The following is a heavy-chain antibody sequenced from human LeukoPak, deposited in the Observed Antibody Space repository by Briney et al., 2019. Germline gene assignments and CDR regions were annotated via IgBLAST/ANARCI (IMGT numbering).Heavy chain of an antibody. J-gene: IGHJ4*02. CDR1: GGSITSYY. Sequence: SETLSLTCTVSGGSITSYYWSWIRQPPGKGLEWIGEINHSGSTNYNPSLKSRVTISVDTSKNQFSLKLSSVTAADTAVYYCARLTVTTLSTWGQGTLVTVSS. CDR2: INHSGST. V-gene: IGHV4-34*01. CDR3: ARLTVTTLST. D-gene: IGHD4-11*01.